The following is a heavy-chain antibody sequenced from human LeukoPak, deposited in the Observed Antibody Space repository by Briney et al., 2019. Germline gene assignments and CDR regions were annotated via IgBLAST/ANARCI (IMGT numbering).Heavy chain of an antibody. CDR3: ARGEYSGYYDY. Sequence: SETLSLTCAVYGGSFSGYYWSWIRQPPGKGLEWIGEINHSGSTNYNPSHKSRVTISVDTSKNQFSLKLSSVTAADTAVYYCARGEYSGYYDYWGQGTLVTVSS. J-gene: IGHJ4*02. D-gene: IGHD5-12*01. V-gene: IGHV4-34*01. CDR1: GGSFSGYY. CDR2: INHSGST.